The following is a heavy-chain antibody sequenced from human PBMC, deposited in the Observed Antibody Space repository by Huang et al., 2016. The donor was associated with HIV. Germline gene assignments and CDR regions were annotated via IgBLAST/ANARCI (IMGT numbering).Heavy chain of an antibody. CDR1: GFTFRDHP. CDR3: ARDTTTVAGLDF. V-gene: IGHV3-30*14. CDR2: ISFDGRNK. D-gene: IGHD6-19*01. J-gene: IGHJ4*02. Sequence: QVQLVESGGGVVQPGRSLRLSCAVSGFTFRDHPMHWVRQAPGKGLEVLAVISFDGRNKFYADFVRGRFTISRDNSKNILYLQLNSLTPADTSIYYCARDTTTVAGLDFWGQGALVTVSS.